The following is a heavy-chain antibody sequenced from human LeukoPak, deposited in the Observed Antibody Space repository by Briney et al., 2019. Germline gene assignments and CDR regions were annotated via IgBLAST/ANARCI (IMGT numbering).Heavy chain of an antibody. D-gene: IGHD6-13*01. CDR2: INPNSGGT. CDR1: GYTFTGYY. Sequence: ASVKVSCKASGYTFTGYYMHWVRQAPGQGLEWMGWINPNSGGTSYAQKFQGRVTMTRDTSISTAYMELSRLRSDDTAVYYCARGLVSWYFDYWGQGTLVTVSS. J-gene: IGHJ4*02. CDR3: ARGLVSWYFDY. V-gene: IGHV1-2*02.